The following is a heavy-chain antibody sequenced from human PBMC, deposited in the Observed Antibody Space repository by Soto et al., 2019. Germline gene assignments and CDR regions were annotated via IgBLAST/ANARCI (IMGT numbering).Heavy chain of an antibody. CDR2: IYYSGST. CDR3: ASQAGTTANCCWFDP. D-gene: IGHD1-7*01. V-gene: IGHV4-59*01. CDR1: GGSISSYY. Sequence: SETLSLTCTVSGGSISSYYWSWIRQPPGKGLEWIGYIYYSGSTNYNPSLKSRVTISVDTSKNQFSLKLSSVTAADTAVYYCASQAGTTANCCWFDPWGQGTLVTVSS. J-gene: IGHJ5*02.